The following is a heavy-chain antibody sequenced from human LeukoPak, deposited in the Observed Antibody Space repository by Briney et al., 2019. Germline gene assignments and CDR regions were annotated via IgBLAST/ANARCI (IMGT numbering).Heavy chain of an antibody. J-gene: IGHJ3*02. CDR1: GYTFTSYG. D-gene: IGHD3-22*01. V-gene: IGHV1-18*01. Sequence: ASVKVSCKASGYTFTSYGISWVRQAPGQGLEWMGWISAYNGNTNYAQKLQGRVTMTTDTSTSTAYMELRSLRSDDTAVYYYARAEVIVVAPILGDAFDIWGQGTMVTVSS. CDR2: ISAYNGNT. CDR3: ARAEVIVVAPILGDAFDI.